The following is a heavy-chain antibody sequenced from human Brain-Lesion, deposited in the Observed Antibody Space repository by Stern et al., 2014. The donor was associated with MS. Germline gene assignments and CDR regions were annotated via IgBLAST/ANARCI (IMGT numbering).Heavy chain of an antibody. CDR3: AKHLAERPFDY. CDR2: ISNDGNHK. J-gene: IGHJ4*02. CDR1: GFTYTDYW. Sequence: DQLVESWGGLVQPGGSLRLSCAASGFTYTDYWMRGVRQAPGKGPEWVAVISNDGNHKYYAGSVKDRFTISRDNSKNTLYLQMNSLRVEDTAVYYCAKHLAERPFDYWGQGTLVTVSS. D-gene: IGHD1-1*01. V-gene: IGHV3-30*18.